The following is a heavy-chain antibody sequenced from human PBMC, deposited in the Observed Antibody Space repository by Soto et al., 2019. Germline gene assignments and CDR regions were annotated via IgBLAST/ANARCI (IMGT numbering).Heavy chain of an antibody. V-gene: IGHV1-2*02. J-gene: IGHJ5*02. Sequence: QVQLVQSGAEVKKPGASVKVSCKASGYTFTGYYMHWVRQAPGQGLEWMGWSNPNSGGTNYAQKFQGRVTMTMDTSISTAYMELSRLRSDDTAVYYCARDRIAAAGTKGYNWFDPWGQGTLVTVSS. CDR2: SNPNSGGT. CDR3: ARDRIAAAGTKGYNWFDP. D-gene: IGHD6-13*01. CDR1: GYTFTGYY.